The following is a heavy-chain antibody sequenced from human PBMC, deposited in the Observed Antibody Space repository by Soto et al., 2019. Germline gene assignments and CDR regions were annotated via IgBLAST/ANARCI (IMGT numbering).Heavy chain of an antibody. D-gene: IGHD3-10*01. CDR2: IYYTGST. Sequence: SETLSLTCTVPGYSIGSDNWWGWIRQPPGKGLEWIGYIYYTGSTYYNLSLKSRVTLSVDTAKDQFSMTLGSVTAADTAVYYCARNSGLKTGRLDYWGPGILVTVSS. CDR3: ARNSGLKTGRLDY. V-gene: IGHV4-28*01. J-gene: IGHJ4*02. CDR1: GYSIGSDNW.